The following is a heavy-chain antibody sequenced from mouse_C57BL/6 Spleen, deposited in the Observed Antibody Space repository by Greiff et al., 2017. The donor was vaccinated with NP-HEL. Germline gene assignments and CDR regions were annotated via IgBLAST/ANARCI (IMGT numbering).Heavy chain of an antibody. CDR1: GFSLTSYG. J-gene: IGHJ3*01. CDR3: DTSYYIWFAY. V-gene: IGHV2-3*01. D-gene: IGHD2-12*01. Sequence: QVQLKESGPGLVAPSQSLTITCTVSGFSLTSYGVSWVRQPPGKGLEWLGVIWGDGSTNYYSALISRLSISKDNPKSQVILALNSLHTDDAATSYCDTSYYIWFAYWGQGTLVTVSA. CDR2: IWGDGST.